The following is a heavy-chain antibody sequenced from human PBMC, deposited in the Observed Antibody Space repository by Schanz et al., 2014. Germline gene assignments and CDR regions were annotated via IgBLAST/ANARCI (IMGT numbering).Heavy chain of an antibody. CDR1: GFTLSNYA. CDR2: LSEGGGGT. Sequence: EMQLLESGGGLAQPGGSLRLSCAASGFTLSNYAMSWVRQAPGKGLKWVSALSEGGGGTHYADSVRGRFTISSDSSKNTLYLQMSSLRADDTAVYYCAKAADWPVTRFDPWGQGTLVTVSS. J-gene: IGHJ5*02. D-gene: IGHD3-9*01. CDR3: AKAADWPVTRFDP. V-gene: IGHV3-23*01.